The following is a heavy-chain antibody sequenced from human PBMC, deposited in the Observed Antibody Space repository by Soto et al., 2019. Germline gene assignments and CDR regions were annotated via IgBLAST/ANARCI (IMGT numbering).Heavy chain of an antibody. CDR3: ARPGFYGSGILYFYGVDV. D-gene: IGHD3-10*01. J-gene: IGHJ6*01. V-gene: IGHV3-30-3*01. CDR2: VSYGDSNK. CDR1: GFTFSAYA. Sequence: QVQLVESGGGEVQPGRSLRLSCAASGFTFSAYALHWVRQAPGTGLEWVATVSYGDSNKYYADSVKGRFTISRDNSKKTLFLQMNSLKVEDTAIYYCARPGFYGSGILYFYGVDVW.